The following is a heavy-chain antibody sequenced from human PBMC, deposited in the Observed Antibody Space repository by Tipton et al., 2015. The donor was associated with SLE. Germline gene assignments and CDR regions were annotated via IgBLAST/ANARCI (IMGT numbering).Heavy chain of an antibody. CDR1: GGSFSSYY. Sequence: TLSLTCAVYGGSFSSYYWSWIRQPPGKGLEWIGYIYYSGSTNYNPSLKSRVTISVDTSKNQFSLKLSSVTAADTAVYYCASAKQTTIFGVVTPTDAFDIWGQGTMVTVSS. D-gene: IGHD3-3*01. CDR3: ASAKQTTIFGVVTPTDAFDI. CDR2: IYYSGST. V-gene: IGHV4-59*01. J-gene: IGHJ3*02.